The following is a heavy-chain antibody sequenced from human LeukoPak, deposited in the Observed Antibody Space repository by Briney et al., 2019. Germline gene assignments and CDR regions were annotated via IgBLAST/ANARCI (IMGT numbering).Heavy chain of an antibody. CDR2: ISGRSDST. J-gene: IGHJ3*02. CDR3: AKASGYYYDSSGYYLGAFDI. V-gene: IGHV3-23*01. D-gene: IGHD3-22*01. CDR1: GFSFSSNA. Sequence: GGSLRLSCAASGFSFSSNAMSWVRQAPGKGLEWVSTISGRSDSTYYADSVKGRFTISRDNSKDTLYLQLNYLRAEDTAVYYCAKASGYYYDSSGYYLGAFDIWGPGTMVTVSS.